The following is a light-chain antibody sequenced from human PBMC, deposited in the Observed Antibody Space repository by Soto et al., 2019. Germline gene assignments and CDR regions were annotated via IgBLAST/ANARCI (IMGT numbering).Light chain of an antibody. Sequence: QSALTQSPSASGSPGQSVTISCTGTSSDIGGYNSVSWYQQHPGKAPKVMIYDVSKRPSGVPDRFSGSKSGNTASLTVSALQAEDEADYYCSSYTDRNNLVFGGGTKLTVL. CDR3: SSYTDRNNLV. V-gene: IGLV2-8*01. CDR2: DVS. CDR1: SSDIGGYNS. J-gene: IGLJ2*01.